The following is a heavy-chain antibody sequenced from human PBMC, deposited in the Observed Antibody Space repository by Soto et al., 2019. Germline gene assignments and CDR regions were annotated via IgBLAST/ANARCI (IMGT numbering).Heavy chain of an antibody. CDR2: ITSNGGST. CDR1: GFTFSSYA. Sequence: GGSLRLSCSASGFTFSSYAMHWVRQAPGKGLEYVSAITSNGGSTYYADSVKGRFTISRDNSKNTLYLQMSSLRAEDTAVYYCLKGYPPSRHSYWGQGTLVTVSS. J-gene: IGHJ1*01. D-gene: IGHD1-1*01. V-gene: IGHV3-64D*06. CDR3: LKGYPPSRHSY.